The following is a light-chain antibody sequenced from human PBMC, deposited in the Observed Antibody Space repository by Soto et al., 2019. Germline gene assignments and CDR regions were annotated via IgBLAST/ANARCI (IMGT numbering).Light chain of an antibody. Sequence: DIQMTQSPSSPSASVGDTVTITCRASQSISMYVNWYQQRPGKAPNLLIYAATTLQSGVPSRFSGSGSGTDFTLTISSLQPEDFATYYCQQSYTIPRMFGQGTKVEIK. V-gene: IGKV1-39*01. CDR2: AAT. CDR3: QQSYTIPRM. J-gene: IGKJ1*01. CDR1: QSISMY.